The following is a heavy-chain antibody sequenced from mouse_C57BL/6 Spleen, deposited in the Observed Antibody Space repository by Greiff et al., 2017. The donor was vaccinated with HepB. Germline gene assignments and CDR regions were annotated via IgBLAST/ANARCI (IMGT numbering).Heavy chain of an antibody. CDR3: ARIYYGNYEGYAMDY. D-gene: IGHD2-1*01. CDR1: GFSLTSYG. V-gene: IGHV2-2*01. J-gene: IGHJ4*01. Sequence: VQLVESGPGLVQPSQSLSITCTVSGFSLTSYGVHWVRQSPGKGLEWLGVIWSGGSTDYNAAFISRLSISKDNSKSQVFFKMNSLQADDTAIYYCARIYYGNYEGYAMDYWGQGTSVTVSS. CDR2: IWSGGST.